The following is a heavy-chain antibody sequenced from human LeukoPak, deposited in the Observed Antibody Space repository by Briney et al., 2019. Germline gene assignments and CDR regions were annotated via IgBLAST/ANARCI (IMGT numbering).Heavy chain of an antibody. CDR3: ARLSLMNPQLSYWYFDV. D-gene: IGHD1-1*01. V-gene: IGHV4-34*01. CDR1: GGSFSGFY. J-gene: IGHJ2*01. CDR2: VTRTGDI. Sequence: SETLSLTCAVYGGSFSGFYWSWIRQPPGKGLEWIGEVTRTGDINYNPSLKSRVTLSLDAFQNQFSLTVNSVTAADTAVYFCARLSLMNPQLSYWYFDVWGRGTLVTVSS.